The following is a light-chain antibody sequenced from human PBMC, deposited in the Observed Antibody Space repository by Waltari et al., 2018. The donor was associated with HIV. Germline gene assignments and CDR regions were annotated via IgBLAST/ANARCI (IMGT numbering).Light chain of an antibody. CDR3: QQFDSSSPGT. CDR1: QSVSTTF. V-gene: IGKV3-20*01. Sequence: EIVLTQSPGTLSLSPGETATLSCRASQSVSTTFLAWYQPRPGQAPRLLIKGASNRASAIPDRFSGSGSGSDFTLTITRLQPEDFAVYYCQQFDSSSPGTFGQGTRVE. J-gene: IGKJ1*01. CDR2: GAS.